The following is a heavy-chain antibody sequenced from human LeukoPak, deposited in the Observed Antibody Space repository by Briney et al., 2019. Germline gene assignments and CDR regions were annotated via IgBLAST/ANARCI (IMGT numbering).Heavy chain of an antibody. CDR3: ARLGYCSSTSCLP. V-gene: IGHV4-59*12. J-gene: IGHJ5*02. CDR1: GGSISTYY. D-gene: IGHD2-2*01. Sequence: SETLSLTCTVSGGSISTYYWSWIRQPPGKGLEWIGYIYYSGSTNYNPSLKSRVTISVDTSKNQFSLKLSSVTAADTAVYYCARLGYCSSTSCLPWGQGTLVTVSS. CDR2: IYYSGST.